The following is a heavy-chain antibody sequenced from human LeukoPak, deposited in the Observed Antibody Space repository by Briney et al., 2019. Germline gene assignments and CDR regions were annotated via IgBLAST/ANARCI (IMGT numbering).Heavy chain of an antibody. D-gene: IGHD2-15*01. V-gene: IGHV1-2*02. Sequence: ASVKVSCKASGYTFTGYYMHWVRQAPGQGLEWMGWINPNSGGTNYAQKFQGRATMTRDTSISTAYMELSRLRSDDTAVYYCARWANVVVVAATRWFDPWGQGTLVTVSS. CDR1: GYTFTGYY. CDR2: INPNSGGT. J-gene: IGHJ5*02. CDR3: ARWANVVVVAATRWFDP.